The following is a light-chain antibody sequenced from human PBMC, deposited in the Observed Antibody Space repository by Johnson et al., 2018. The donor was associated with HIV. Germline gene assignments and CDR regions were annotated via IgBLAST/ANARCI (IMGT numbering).Light chain of an antibody. J-gene: IGLJ1*01. CDR2: KND. V-gene: IGLV1-51*02. CDR1: SSNIGNNY. CDR3: GTWDSSLSAGNV. Sequence: QLVLTQPPSVSAAPGQKVNISCSGSSSNIGNNYVSWYQQLPGTAPKLLLYKNDKRPSGIPNRFSGSKSGTSATLGITGLQPGDEADYYCGTWDSSLSAGNVFGTGTKVTVL.